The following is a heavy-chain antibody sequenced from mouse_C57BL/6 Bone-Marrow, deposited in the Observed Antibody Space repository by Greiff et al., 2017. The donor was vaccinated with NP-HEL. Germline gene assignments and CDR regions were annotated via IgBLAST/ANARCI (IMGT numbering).Heavy chain of an antibody. Sequence: QVQLQQPGAELVSPGTSVKLSCKASGYTFTSYWMHWVKQRPGQGLEWIGVIDPSDSYTNYNQKFKGKATLTVDTSSSTAYMQLSSLTSEDSAVYYCARRGYGSSQDYWGQGTTLTVSS. CDR1: GYTFTSYW. D-gene: IGHD1-1*01. CDR2: IDPSDSYT. CDR3: ARRGYGSSQDY. V-gene: IGHV1-59*01. J-gene: IGHJ2*01.